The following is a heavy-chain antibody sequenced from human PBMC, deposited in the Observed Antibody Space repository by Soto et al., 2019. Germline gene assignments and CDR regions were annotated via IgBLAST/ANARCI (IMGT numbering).Heavy chain of an antibody. Sequence: EVQLLESGGGLVQPGGSLRLSCAASGFTFSNYVLSWVRQAPGKGLEWVSDISGTGGSTYYADSVKGRFTISRDNSKNTLYVQMNSLRVEDTAVYYCAKEGKRVRGPDYWGQGTLVTVSS. J-gene: IGHJ4*02. CDR1: GFTFSNYV. V-gene: IGHV3-23*01. CDR2: ISGTGGST. D-gene: IGHD3-10*01. CDR3: AKEGKRVRGPDY.